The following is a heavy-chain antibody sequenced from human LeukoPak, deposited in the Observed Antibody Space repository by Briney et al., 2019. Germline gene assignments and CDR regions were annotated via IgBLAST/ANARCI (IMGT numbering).Heavy chain of an antibody. J-gene: IGHJ4*02. Sequence: GGSLRLACSASGFTFSSYAMHWVRQAPGKGLEHVSSISNDGGDTYYSYSLKGRSTISRDSSRNTLYLQMSSLRPEDTAVYYCAKTTSHCGGDCYSFDYWGQGTLVTVSS. CDR1: GFTFSSYA. CDR2: ISNDGGDT. V-gene: IGHV3-64D*09. D-gene: IGHD2-21*02. CDR3: AKTTSHCGGDCYSFDY.